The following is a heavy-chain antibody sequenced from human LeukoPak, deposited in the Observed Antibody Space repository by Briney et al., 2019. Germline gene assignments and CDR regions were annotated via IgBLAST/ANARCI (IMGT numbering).Heavy chain of an antibody. D-gene: IGHD6-13*01. CDR1: GFIFSNAW. Sequence: GGSLRLSCTGFGFIFSNAWMSWVRQAPGKGLEWVGRIKSKSVGETIEYAAPVRGRFTISRDDSKNTVYLQVNSLKTEDTAVYYRTTFLGVAAAGNWGQGTLVIVSS. J-gene: IGHJ4*02. V-gene: IGHV3-15*01. CDR3: TTFLGVAAAGN. CDR2: IKSKSVGETI.